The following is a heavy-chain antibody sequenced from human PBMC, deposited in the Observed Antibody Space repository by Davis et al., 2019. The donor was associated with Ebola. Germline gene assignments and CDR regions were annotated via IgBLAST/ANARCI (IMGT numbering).Heavy chain of an antibody. D-gene: IGHD4-17*01. V-gene: IGHV4-34*01. CDR1: GGSFSGYY. J-gene: IGHJ5*02. CDR2: INHSGST. CDR3: ARSYYGGYGGGNWFDP. Sequence: PSETLSLTCAVSGGSFSGYYWSWIRQPPGKGLEWIGEINHSGSTNYNPSLKSRVTISVDTSKSQFSLKLSSVTAADTAVYYCARSYYGGYGGGNWFDPWGQGTLVTVSS.